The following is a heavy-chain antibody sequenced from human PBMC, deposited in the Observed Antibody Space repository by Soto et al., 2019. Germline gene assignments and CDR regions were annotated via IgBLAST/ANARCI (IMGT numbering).Heavy chain of an antibody. V-gene: IGHV3-21*01. D-gene: IGHD2-21*02. CDR2: ITSTSTYI. Sequence: EVQLVESGGGLVRPGGSLRLSYAASGFTFSSYTMHWVRQAPGKGLEWVSSITSTSTYIYYTDSRKGRFTISRDNANNSLFLQMNNLGPGDTAVYYCARDGARDRGDKGFDYWGQGTVVTVSS. CDR3: ARDGARDRGDKGFDY. J-gene: IGHJ4*02. CDR1: GFTFSSYT.